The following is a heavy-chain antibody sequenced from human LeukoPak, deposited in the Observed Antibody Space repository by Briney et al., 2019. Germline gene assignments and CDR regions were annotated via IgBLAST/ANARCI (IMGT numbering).Heavy chain of an antibody. Sequence: GGSLRLSCAASGFIFSSYGMHWVRQAPGKGLEWVANIKQDGSEHYYVDSVKGRFTISRDNAKNSLYLQMNSLRAEDTAVYYCARGRSGTFDYWGQGTLVTVSS. CDR2: IKQDGSEH. J-gene: IGHJ4*02. CDR1: GFIFSSYG. CDR3: ARGRSGTFDY. V-gene: IGHV3-7*01. D-gene: IGHD1-1*01.